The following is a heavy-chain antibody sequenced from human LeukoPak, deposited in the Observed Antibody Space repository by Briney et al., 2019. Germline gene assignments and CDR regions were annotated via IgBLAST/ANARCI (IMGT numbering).Heavy chain of an antibody. CDR1: GFTFSSYA. D-gene: IGHD3-10*01. J-gene: IGHJ5*02. CDR2: ISGSGGST. Sequence: AGGSLRLSCAASGFTFSSYAMSWVRQAPGKGLEWVSAISGSGGSTYYADSVKGRFTISRDNSKNTLYLQMNSLRAEDTAVYYCAKDLGWFSSSGMVRGVIGWFDPWGQGTLVTVSS. CDR3: AKDLGWFSSSGMVRGVIGWFDP. V-gene: IGHV3-23*01.